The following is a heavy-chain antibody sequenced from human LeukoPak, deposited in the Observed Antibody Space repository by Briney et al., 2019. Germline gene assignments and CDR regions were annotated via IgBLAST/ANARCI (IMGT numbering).Heavy chain of an antibody. Sequence: GGSLRLSCAVSGFTFSSYVMSWVRQAPGKGLEWVSAISSSGNSTYYADSLKGRFTISRDNSKNTLYLQMNSVRAEDTAVYYCAKMTTGRNWFDPWGQGTLVTVSS. CDR3: AKMTTGRNWFDP. CDR2: ISSSGNST. CDR1: GFTFSSYV. V-gene: IGHV3-23*01. J-gene: IGHJ5*02. D-gene: IGHD3-9*01.